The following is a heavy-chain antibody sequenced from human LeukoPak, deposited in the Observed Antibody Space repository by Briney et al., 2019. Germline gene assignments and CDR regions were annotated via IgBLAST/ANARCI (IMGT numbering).Heavy chain of an antibody. V-gene: IGHV4-30-4*01. Sequence: SETLSLTCTVSGGSISSGDYYWSWIRQPPGKGLEWNGYIYYSGSTYYNPSLKSRVTISVDTSKNQFSLKLSSVTAADTAVYYCARADIVLMVYAAPWFDPWGQGTLVTVSS. D-gene: IGHD2-8*01. J-gene: IGHJ5*02. CDR3: ARADIVLMVYAAPWFDP. CDR2: IYYSGST. CDR1: GGSISSGDYY.